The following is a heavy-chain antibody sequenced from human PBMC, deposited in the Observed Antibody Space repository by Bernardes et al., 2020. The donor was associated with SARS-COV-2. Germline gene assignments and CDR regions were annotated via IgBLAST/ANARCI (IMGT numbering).Heavy chain of an antibody. CDR1: GFTFSNYW. CDR3: ARGALSGTYGVGDY. V-gene: IGHV3-74*01. Sequence: RGSLRLSCAASGFTFSNYWMHWVRQVPGKGLVWVSRIKTDGSSTSYADSVKGRFTISRDNAKNTLYLQMNSLRVEDTAVYYCARGALSGTYGVGDYWGQGTLVTVSS. CDR2: IKTDGSST. D-gene: IGHD1-26*01. J-gene: IGHJ4*02.